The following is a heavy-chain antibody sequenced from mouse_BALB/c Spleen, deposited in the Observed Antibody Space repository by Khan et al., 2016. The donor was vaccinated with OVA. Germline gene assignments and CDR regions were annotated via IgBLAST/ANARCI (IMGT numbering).Heavy chain of an antibody. J-gene: IGHJ4*01. Sequence: QVQLKESGPGPVAPSQSLSITCTVSGFSLTGYGVNWVRQPPGKGLEWLGMIWGDGSKDYNSALNYRLSISKDNYKSQGFLKMKSLQTDDTARYYCAMADYANYREAMDYWGQGTSVTVSS. CDR2: IWGDGSK. D-gene: IGHD2-1*01. V-gene: IGHV2-6-7*01. CDR1: GFSLTGYG. CDR3: AMADYANYREAMDY.